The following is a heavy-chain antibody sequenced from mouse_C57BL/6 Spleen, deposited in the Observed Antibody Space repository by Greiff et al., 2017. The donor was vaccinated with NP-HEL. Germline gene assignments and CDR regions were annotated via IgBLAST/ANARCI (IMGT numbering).Heavy chain of an antibody. CDR1: GYTFTSYW. J-gene: IGHJ3*01. Sequence: QVQLQQSGAELVKPGASVKLSCKASGYTFTSYWMHWVKQRPGQGLEWIGMIHPNSGSTNYNEKFKSKATLTVDKSSSTAYMQLSSLTSEDSAVYYCARSSDLITTVPRFAYWGQGTLVTVSA. D-gene: IGHD1-1*01. CDR2: IHPNSGST. V-gene: IGHV1-64*01. CDR3: ARSSDLITTVPRFAY.